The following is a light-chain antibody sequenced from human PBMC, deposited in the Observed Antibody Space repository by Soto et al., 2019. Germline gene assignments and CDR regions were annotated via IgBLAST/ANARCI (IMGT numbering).Light chain of an antibody. CDR1: SSDIGSYNR. J-gene: IGLJ1*01. Sequence: QSVLTQPASVSGSPGQSIAISCTGTSSDIGSYNRVSWYQQPPGTAPRLIIHDVSNRPSGVSTRFSGSKSGNTASLTISGLQAEDEADYFCKSYAGSNTYVFGSGTKVNVL. V-gene: IGLV2-14*01. CDR2: DVS. CDR3: KSYAGSNTYV.